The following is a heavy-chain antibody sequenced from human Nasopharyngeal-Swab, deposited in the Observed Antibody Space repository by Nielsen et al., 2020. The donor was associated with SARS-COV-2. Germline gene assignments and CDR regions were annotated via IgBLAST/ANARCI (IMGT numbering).Heavy chain of an antibody. J-gene: IGHJ6*03. V-gene: IGHV3-7*01. Sequence: VRQAPGKGVGWVANIKQDGSEKYYVDSVKGRFTISRDNAKNSLYLQMNSLRAEDTAVYYCARGASGYYDFWSGYYRYCYYYYMDVWGKGTTVTVSS. CDR3: ARGASGYYDFWSGYYRYCYYYYMDV. D-gene: IGHD3-3*01. CDR2: IKQDGSEK.